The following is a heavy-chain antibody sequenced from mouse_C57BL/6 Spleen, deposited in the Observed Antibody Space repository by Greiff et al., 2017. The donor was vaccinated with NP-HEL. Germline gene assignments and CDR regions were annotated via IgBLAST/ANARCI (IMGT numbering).Heavy chain of an antibody. Sequence: VQLQQSGPELVKPGASVKISCKASGYTFTDYYMNWVKQSHGKSLEWIGDINPNNGGTSYNQKFKGKATLTVDKSSSTAYMELRSLTSEDSAVYYCARSGIYYDFAYWGQGTLVTVSA. J-gene: IGHJ3*01. D-gene: IGHD2-4*01. CDR1: GYTFTDYY. CDR3: ARSGIYYDFAY. CDR2: INPNNGGT. V-gene: IGHV1-26*01.